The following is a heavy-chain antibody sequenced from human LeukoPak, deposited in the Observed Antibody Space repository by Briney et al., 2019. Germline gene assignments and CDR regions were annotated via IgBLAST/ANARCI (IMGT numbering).Heavy chain of an antibody. Sequence: SQTLSLTCTVSGGSISSSSYYWGWIRQPPGKGLEWIGSIYYSGSTYYNPSLKSRVTISVDTSKNQFSLKLSSVTAADTAVYYCVGLRYFGLLLGYFDYWGQGTLVTVSS. CDR1: GGSISSSSYY. CDR3: VGLRYFGLLLGYFDY. D-gene: IGHD3-9*01. CDR2: IYYSGST. J-gene: IGHJ4*02. V-gene: IGHV4-39*01.